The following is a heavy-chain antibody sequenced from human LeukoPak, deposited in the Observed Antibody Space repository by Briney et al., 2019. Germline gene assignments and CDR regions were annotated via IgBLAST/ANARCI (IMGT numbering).Heavy chain of an antibody. CDR3: ARDYAYDSPNDY. D-gene: IGHD3-22*01. Sequence: PSETLSLTCAVYGGSFSGYYWSWIRQPAGKGLEWIGRIYTSGSTNYNPSLKSRVTMSVDTSKNQFSLKLSSVTAADTAVYYCARDYAYDSPNDYWGQGTLVTVSS. CDR1: GGSFSGYY. V-gene: IGHV4-4*07. J-gene: IGHJ4*02. CDR2: IYTSGST.